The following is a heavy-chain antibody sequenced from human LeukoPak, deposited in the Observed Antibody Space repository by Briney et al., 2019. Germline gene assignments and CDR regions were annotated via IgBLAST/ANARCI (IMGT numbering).Heavy chain of an antibody. CDR1: GFTFSSYW. V-gene: IGHV3-7*03. J-gene: IGHJ4*02. CDR3: AKDSFRYSYADGRYFDY. Sequence: PGGSLRLSCAASGFTFSSYWMSWVRQAPGKGLEWVANIKQDGSEKYYVDSVKGRFTISRDNAKNSLYLQMNSLRAEDTALYYCAKDSFRYSYADGRYFDYWGQGTLVTVSS. CDR2: IKQDGSEK. D-gene: IGHD5-18*01.